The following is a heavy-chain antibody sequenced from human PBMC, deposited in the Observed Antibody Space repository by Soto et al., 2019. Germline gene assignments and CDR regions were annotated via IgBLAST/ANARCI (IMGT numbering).Heavy chain of an antibody. Sequence: QVQLQESGPGLVKPSETLSLTCTVSGGSISSYDWSWIRQPPGKGLEWIGYIYYSGSTNYNPSLKSRVTISVDTSKNQFSLKLSSVTAADTAVYYWARDQWLALGYGMDVWGQGTTVTVSS. CDR2: IYYSGST. CDR3: ARDQWLALGYGMDV. D-gene: IGHD6-19*01. J-gene: IGHJ6*02. V-gene: IGHV4-59*01. CDR1: GGSISSYD.